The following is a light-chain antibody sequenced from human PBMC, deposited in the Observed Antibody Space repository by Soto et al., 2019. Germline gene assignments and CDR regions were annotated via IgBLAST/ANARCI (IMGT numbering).Light chain of an antibody. J-gene: IGKJ1*01. CDR2: AAS. CDR1: QDISNN. V-gene: IGKV1-17*01. CDR3: LQHTYRCT. Sequence: DIQMTHSPSSLSASVGDSVTITCRASQDISNNLGWFQQKPGKAPKRLIYAASSLQSGVPSRFSGSGSGTEFTLTISSLQPEDFATYSCLQHTYRCTFGHGTKVEIX.